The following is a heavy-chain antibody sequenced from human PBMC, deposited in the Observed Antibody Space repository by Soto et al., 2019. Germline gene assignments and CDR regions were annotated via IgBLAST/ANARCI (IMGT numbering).Heavy chain of an antibody. D-gene: IGHD1-26*01. V-gene: IGHV1-69*12. J-gene: IGHJ6*02. CDR1: GGSFKSHT. CDR2: IMPMVGVT. CDR3: AGEGVTASMSMPWMGYHYYGLDV. Sequence: QVQLVQSGAEVKKPGSSVKVSCRASGGSFKSHTISWVRQAPGQGREWMGGIMPMVGVTNYARKFQGRLTMTANESTTTAYMEVSSLPSEDTAVYYCAGEGVTASMSMPWMGYHYYGLDVWGQGTTVIVSS.